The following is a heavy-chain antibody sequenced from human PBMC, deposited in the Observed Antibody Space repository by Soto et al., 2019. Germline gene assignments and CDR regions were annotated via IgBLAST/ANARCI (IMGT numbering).Heavy chain of an antibody. D-gene: IGHD2-21*02. CDR2: IDPSDSYT. Sequence: GESLKISCKGSGYSFTSYWISWVRQMPGKGLEWMGRIDPSDSYTNYSPSFQGHVTISADKSISTAYLQWSSLKASDTAMYYCAYCGGDCSHDYYYGMDVWGQGTTVTVSS. V-gene: IGHV5-10-1*01. J-gene: IGHJ6*02. CDR1: GYSFTSYW. CDR3: AYCGGDCSHDYYYGMDV.